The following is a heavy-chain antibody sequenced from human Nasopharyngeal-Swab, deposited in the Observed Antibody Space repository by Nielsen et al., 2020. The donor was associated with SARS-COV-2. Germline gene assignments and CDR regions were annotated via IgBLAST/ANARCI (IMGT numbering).Heavy chain of an antibody. J-gene: IGHJ4*02. CDR2: ISSSSSTI. CDR3: ARGPLELLWFGELLDY. Sequence: GGSLRLSCAASGFTFSSYSMNWVRQAPGKGREWVSYISSSSSTIYYADSVKGRFTISRDNAKNSLYLQMNSLRDEDTAVYYCARGPLELLWFGELLDYWGQGTLVTVSS. V-gene: IGHV3-48*02. D-gene: IGHD3-10*01. CDR1: GFTFSSYS.